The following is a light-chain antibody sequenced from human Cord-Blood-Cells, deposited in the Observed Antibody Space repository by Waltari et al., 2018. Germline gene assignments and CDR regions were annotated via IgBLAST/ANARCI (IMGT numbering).Light chain of an antibody. CDR1: QSVSSY. CDR3: QQRSNWPT. J-gene: IGKJ1*01. V-gene: IGKV3-11*01. CDR2: DAS. Sequence: EMVLTQSPAPLSLSPGERATLSCRASQSVSSYLAWYQQKPGQAPRLLIYDASNRATGIPARFSGSGSGTDFTLTISSLEPEDFAVYYCQQRSNWPTFGQGTKVEIK.